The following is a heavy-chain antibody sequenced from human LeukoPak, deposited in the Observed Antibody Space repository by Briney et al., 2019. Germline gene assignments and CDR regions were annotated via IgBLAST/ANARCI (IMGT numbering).Heavy chain of an antibody. D-gene: IGHD5-24*01. CDR3: ARLTREMATKHFDY. V-gene: IGHV4-34*01. CDR1: GGSFSGYY. CDR2: IYHSGST. Sequence: SETLSLTCAVYGGSFSGYYWSWIRQPPGKGLEWIGSIYHSGSTYYNPSLKSRVTISVDTSKNQFSLKLSSVTAADTAVYYCARLTREMATKHFDYWGQGTLVTVSS. J-gene: IGHJ4*02.